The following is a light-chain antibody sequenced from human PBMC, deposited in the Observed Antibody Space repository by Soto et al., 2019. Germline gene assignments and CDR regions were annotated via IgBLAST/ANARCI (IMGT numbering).Light chain of an antibody. Sequence: VLTQPPSASGTPGQRVTISCSGSSSNIGSNTVNWYQQVPGTAPKLLIYSNNQRPSGVPDRFSGSKSGTSASLAISGLQSEDEADYYCAAWDDSLNGYVFGTGTKLTVL. V-gene: IGLV1-44*01. J-gene: IGLJ1*01. CDR3: AAWDDSLNGYV. CDR1: SSNIGSNT. CDR2: SNN.